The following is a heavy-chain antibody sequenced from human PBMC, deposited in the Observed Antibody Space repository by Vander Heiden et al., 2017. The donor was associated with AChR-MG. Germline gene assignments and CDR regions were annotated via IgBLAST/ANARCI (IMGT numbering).Heavy chain of an antibody. V-gene: IGHV3-23*01. CDR2: ISGSGGST. D-gene: IGHD3-9*01. CDR1: GFTFSSYA. CDR3: ANQNYDILTGYYPDY. J-gene: IGHJ4*02. Sequence: EVQLLESGGGLVQPGGSLRLSCAASGFTFSSYAMSWVRQAPGNGLGWVSAISGSGGSTYYADSVKGRFTISRDNSKNTLYLQMNSLRAEDTAVYYCANQNYDILTGYYPDYWGQGTLVTVSS.